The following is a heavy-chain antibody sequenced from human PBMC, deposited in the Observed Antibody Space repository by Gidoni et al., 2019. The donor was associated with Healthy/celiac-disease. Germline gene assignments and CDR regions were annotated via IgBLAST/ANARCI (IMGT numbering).Heavy chain of an antibody. D-gene: IGHD2-2*01. CDR1: GFPFIRYS. V-gene: IGHV3-21*01. J-gene: IGHJ6*02. CDR2: ISSSSSYI. Sequence: EVQLVEAGGGLVKPGGSLRLPCAASGFPFIRYSMNWVRQAPGKGLEWVSSISSSSSYIYYADSVKGRFTISRDNAKNSLYLQMNSLRAEDTAVYYCAKYKLGYCSSTSCFHYGMDVWGQGTTVTVSS. CDR3: AKYKLGYCSSTSCFHYGMDV.